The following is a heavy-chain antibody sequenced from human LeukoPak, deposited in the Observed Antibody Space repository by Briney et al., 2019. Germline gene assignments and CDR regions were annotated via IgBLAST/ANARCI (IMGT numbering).Heavy chain of an antibody. V-gene: IGHV1-46*01. Sequence: ASVKVSCKASRYTFTSYYMHWVRQAPGQGLEWMGIINPSGGSTSYAQKFQGRVTMTRDTSTSTVYMELSSLRSEDTAVYYCARARNGGSSLGEFDYWGQGTLVTVSS. CDR3: ARARNGGSSLGEFDY. CDR1: RYTFTSYY. J-gene: IGHJ4*02. CDR2: INPSGGST. D-gene: IGHD3-16*01.